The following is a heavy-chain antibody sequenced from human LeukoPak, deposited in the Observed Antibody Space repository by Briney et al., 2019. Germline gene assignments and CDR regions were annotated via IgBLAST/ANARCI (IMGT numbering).Heavy chain of an antibody. J-gene: IGHJ5*02. V-gene: IGHV3-23*01. CDR1: GFTFSRNW. Sequence: PGGSLRLSCAASGFTFSRNWMSWVRQAPGKGLEWVLAISGSGGSTYYADSVKGRFTISRDNSKNTLYLQMNSLRAEDTAVYYCANRPPYSSSSENWFDPWGQGTLVTVSS. D-gene: IGHD6-6*01. CDR3: ANRPPYSSSSENWFDP. CDR2: ISGSGGST.